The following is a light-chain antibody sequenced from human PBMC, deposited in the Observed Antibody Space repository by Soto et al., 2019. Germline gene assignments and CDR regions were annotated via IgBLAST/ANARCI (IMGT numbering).Light chain of an antibody. J-gene: IGLJ2*01. CDR1: SSNIGSYA. Sequence: QSVLTQPPSSSGTPGQRVTISCSGSSSNIGSYAVNWYQQLPRTAPKLLIYSHNQRPSGVPDRISGSKSGTSASLVISGLQSEDEAIYYCAAWDDSLNGVVFGGGTKLTVL. CDR3: AAWDDSLNGVV. V-gene: IGLV1-44*01. CDR2: SHN.